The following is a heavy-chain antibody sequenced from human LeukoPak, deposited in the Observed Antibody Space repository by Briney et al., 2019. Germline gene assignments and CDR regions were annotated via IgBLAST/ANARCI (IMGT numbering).Heavy chain of an antibody. CDR1: GFTFSNYW. J-gene: IGHJ4*02. D-gene: IGHD3-10*01. CDR2: INSDGSST. CDR3: AKDYHDYGSGTD. V-gene: IGHV3-74*01. Sequence: PGGSLRLSCAASGFTFSNYWMHCVRQAPGKGLVWVSRINSDGSSTNYADSVKGRFTISRDNAKNTLYLQMNSLRAEDTAVYYCAKDYHDYGSGTDWGQGTLVTGSS.